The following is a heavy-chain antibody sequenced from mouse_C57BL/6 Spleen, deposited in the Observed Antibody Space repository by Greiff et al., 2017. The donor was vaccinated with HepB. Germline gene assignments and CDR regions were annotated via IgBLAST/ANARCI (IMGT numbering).Heavy chain of an antibody. CDR2: IDPSDSYT. CDR1: GYTFTSYW. J-gene: IGHJ4*01. CDR3: ANAYHYAMDY. V-gene: IGHV1-69*01. D-gene: IGHD2-10*01. Sequence: QVQLQQPGAELVMPGASVKLSCKASGYTFTSYWMHWVKQRPGQGLEWIGEIDPSDSYTNYNQKFKGKSTLTVDKSSSTAYMQLSSLTSEDSAVYNCANAYHYAMDYWGQGTSVTVSS.